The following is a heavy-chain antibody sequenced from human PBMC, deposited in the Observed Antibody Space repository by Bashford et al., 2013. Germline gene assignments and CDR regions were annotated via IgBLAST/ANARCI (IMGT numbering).Heavy chain of an antibody. CDR3: TSPVY. V-gene: IGHV3-73*01. CDR2: IRSKANSYAT. Sequence: WVRQMPGKGLEWVGRIRSKANSYATAYAASVKGRFTISRDDSKNTAYLQMNSLKTEDTAVYYCTSPVYWGQGTLVTVSS. J-gene: IGHJ4*02.